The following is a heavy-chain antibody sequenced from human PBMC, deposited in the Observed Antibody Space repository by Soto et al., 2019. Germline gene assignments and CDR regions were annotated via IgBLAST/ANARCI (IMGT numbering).Heavy chain of an antibody. CDR1: GYTFTNYW. Sequence: EVHLVQSGAEMKKPGESLKISCEGSGYTFTNYWIGWVRQMPGKGLEWMGIIYPGDFDTRYSPSFQGQVTFSADKSTTSAYLQWSSLKASDTAIYFCARRARGNWAFDYWGQGTLVTVSS. CDR2: IYPGDFDT. J-gene: IGHJ4*02. V-gene: IGHV5-51*03. D-gene: IGHD3-16*01. CDR3: ARRARGNWAFDY.